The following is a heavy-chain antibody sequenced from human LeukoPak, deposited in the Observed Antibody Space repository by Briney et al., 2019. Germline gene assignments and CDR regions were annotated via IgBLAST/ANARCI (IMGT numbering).Heavy chain of an antibody. D-gene: IGHD1-1*01. Sequence: SETLSLTCSVSGGSISSYYWSWIRQPPGKGLEWIGYMHYSGSTNYNPSLKSRVTISLDTSKNQFSLKLSSVTAADTAVYYCARGRLYNWNGKGLSWFDPWGQGTLVTVSS. CDR2: MHYSGST. V-gene: IGHV4-59*12. CDR3: ARGRLYNWNGKGLSWFDP. J-gene: IGHJ5*02. CDR1: GGSISSYY.